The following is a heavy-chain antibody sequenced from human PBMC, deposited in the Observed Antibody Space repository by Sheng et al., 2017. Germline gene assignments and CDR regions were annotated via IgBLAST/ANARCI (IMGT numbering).Heavy chain of an antibody. J-gene: IGHJ6*02. CDR2: SRSQPKSYTT. D-gene: IGHD3-10*01. CDR3: ARGYYYGSGSYRLNRSYYYGMDV. V-gene: IGHV3-72*01. CDR1: GFTFSDHN. Sequence: EVQLVESGGGLVQPGGSLRLSCAASGFTFSDHNMDWVRQAPGKGLEWVARSRSQPKSYTTEYAASVKGRFTISRDASKNLLYLQMNSLKIEDTAVYYCARGYYYGSGSYRLNRSYYYGMDVWDQGP.